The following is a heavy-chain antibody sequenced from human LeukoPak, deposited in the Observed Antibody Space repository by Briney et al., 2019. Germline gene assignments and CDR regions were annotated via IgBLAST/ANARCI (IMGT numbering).Heavy chain of an antibody. V-gene: IGHV3-15*01. Sequence: GGSLRLSCAASGFTFSNAWMSWVRQAPGKGLKWVGRIKSKTDGGTTDYAAPLEGRFNISRDDAKNTLYLQMNSLKTEDTAVYYCTTEYYDILTGYFPIDYWGPGALVTVSS. J-gene: IGHJ4*02. CDR3: TTEYYDILTGYFPIDY. CDR2: IKSKTDGGTT. CDR1: GFTFSNAW. D-gene: IGHD3-9*01.